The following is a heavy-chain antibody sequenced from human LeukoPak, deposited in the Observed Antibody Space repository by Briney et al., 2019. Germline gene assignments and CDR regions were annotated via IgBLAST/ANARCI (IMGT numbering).Heavy chain of an antibody. V-gene: IGHV3-21*01. CDR1: GFTFSSYS. J-gene: IGHJ6*02. Sequence: GGSLRHSCAASGFTFSSYSMNWVRQAPGKGLEWVSSISSSSSYIYYADSVKGRFTISRDNAKNSLYLQMNSLRAEDTAVYYCARVRSATSYYYGMDVWGQGTTVTVSS. CDR2: ISSSSSYI. D-gene: IGHD3-3*01. CDR3: ARVRSATSYYYGMDV.